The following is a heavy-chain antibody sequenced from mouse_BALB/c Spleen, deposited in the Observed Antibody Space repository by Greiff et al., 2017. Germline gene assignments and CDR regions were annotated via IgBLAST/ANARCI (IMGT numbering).Heavy chain of an antibody. CDR3: ARGNWFAY. D-gene: IGHD2-1*01. CDR2: INSNGGST. J-gene: IGHJ3*01. V-gene: IGHV5-6-3*01. CDR1: GFTFSSYG. Sequence: DVKLVESGGGLVQPGGSLKLSCAASGFTFSSYGMSWVRQTPDKRLELVATINSNGGSTYYPDSVKGRFTISRDNAKNTLYLQMSSLKSEDTAMYYCARGNWFAYWGQGNLVTVSA.